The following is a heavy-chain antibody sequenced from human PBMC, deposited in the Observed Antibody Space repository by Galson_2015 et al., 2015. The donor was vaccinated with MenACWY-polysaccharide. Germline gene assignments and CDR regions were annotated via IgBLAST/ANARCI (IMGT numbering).Heavy chain of an antibody. CDR1: GFTFSNAW. Sequence: SLRLSCAASGFTFSNAWMSWVRQAPGKGLEWVGRIKSKYDGGTTEYAAPVTGRFTISRDDSKNTVYLQMNSLETEDTAVCFCITHRNEGSFDSWGQGTLVVVSS. V-gene: IGHV3-15*01. CDR3: ITHRNEGSFDS. D-gene: IGHD1-14*01. J-gene: IGHJ4*02. CDR2: IKSKYDGGTT.